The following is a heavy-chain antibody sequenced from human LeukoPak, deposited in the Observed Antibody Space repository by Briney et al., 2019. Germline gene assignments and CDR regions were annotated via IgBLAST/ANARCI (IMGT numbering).Heavy chain of an antibody. V-gene: IGHV3-9*01. Sequence: GRSLRLSCAASGFTFDDYAMHWVRQAPGKGLEWVSGISWNSGSIGYADSVKGRFTISRDNAKNSLYLQMNSLRAEDTALYYCAKGTDHWGSRYYFDYWGQGTLVTVSS. CDR2: ISWNSGSI. CDR1: GFTFDDYA. CDR3: AKGTDHWGSRYYFDY. J-gene: IGHJ4*02. D-gene: IGHD7-27*01.